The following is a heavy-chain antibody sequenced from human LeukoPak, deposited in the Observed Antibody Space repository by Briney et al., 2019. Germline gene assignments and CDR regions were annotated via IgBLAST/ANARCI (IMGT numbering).Heavy chain of an antibody. V-gene: IGHV4-34*01. D-gene: IGHD1-26*01. Sequence: SETLSLTCAVYGGSLSGYYWSWIRQPPGKGLEWIGEINHSGSTNYNPSLKSRVTISVDTSKNQFSLKLSSVTAADTAVYYCARAGSGSYYYWGQGTLVTVSS. CDR1: GGSLSGYY. J-gene: IGHJ4*02. CDR3: ARAGSGSYYY. CDR2: INHSGST.